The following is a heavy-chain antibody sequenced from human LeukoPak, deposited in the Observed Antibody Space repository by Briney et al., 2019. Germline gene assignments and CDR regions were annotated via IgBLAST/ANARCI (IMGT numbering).Heavy chain of an antibody. CDR2: ISYDGSNK. Sequence: PGGSLRLSCAASGFTFSSYGMHWVRQAPGKGLEWVAVISYDGSNKYYADSVKGRFTISRDNAKNSLYLQMNSLGAEDTAVYDCARASVTAIAVAGTTWGQGTLVTVSS. V-gene: IGHV3-30*03. J-gene: IGHJ5*02. CDR3: ARASVTAIAVAGTT. D-gene: IGHD6-19*01. CDR1: GFTFSSYG.